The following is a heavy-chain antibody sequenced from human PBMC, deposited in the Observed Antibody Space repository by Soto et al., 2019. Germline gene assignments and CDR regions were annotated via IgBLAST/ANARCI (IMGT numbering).Heavy chain of an antibody. CDR2: ISAYNGNT. V-gene: IGHV1-18*01. Sequence: QVQLVQSGAEVKKPGASVKVSCKASGYTFTSYAIGWVRQAPGQGLEWMGWISAYNGNTNYAQKLQGRVNMTTDTSTSTAYMELRSLRSDDPALYYCARGCFGEFVNYFDYWGQGTLVTVSS. D-gene: IGHD3-10*01. J-gene: IGHJ4*02. CDR1: GYTFTSYA. CDR3: ARGCFGEFVNYFDY.